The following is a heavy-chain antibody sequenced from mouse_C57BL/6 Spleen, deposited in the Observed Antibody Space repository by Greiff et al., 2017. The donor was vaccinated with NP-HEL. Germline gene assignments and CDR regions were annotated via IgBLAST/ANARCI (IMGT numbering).Heavy chain of an antibody. D-gene: IGHD1-1*01. J-gene: IGHJ1*03. CDR3: ARRITTGYFDV. V-gene: IGHV5-12*01. CDR2: ISNGGGST. CDR1: GFTFSDYY. Sequence: EVKVVESGGGLVQPGGSLKLSCAASGFTFSDYYMYWVRQTPEKRLEWVAYISNGGGSTYYPDTVQGRFTISRDNAKNPLYLQMSRLKSEDTAMYYCARRITTGYFDVWGTGTTVTVSS.